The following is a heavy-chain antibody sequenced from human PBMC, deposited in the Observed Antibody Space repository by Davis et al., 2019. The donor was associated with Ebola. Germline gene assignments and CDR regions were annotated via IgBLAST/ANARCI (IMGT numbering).Heavy chain of an antibody. D-gene: IGHD3-22*01. CDR1: GFTFSGYD. V-gene: IGHV3-23*01. J-gene: IGHJ6*03. CDR3: ATDNSGYNYERLYYTYYMDV. CDR2: LSASGGGK. Sequence: GGSLRLSCTVSGFTFSGYDMSWVRQAPGKGLEWVSLLSASGGGKYYADSVRGRFTISRDNSKNTMYLEMNSLRADDTAIYYCATDNSGYNYERLYYTYYMDVWGRGTTVSVSS.